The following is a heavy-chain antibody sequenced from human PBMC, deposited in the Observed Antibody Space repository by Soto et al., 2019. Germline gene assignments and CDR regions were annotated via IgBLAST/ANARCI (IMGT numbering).Heavy chain of an antibody. J-gene: IGHJ6*03. V-gene: IGHV5-51*01. CDR2: IYPGDSDT. CDR3: ARHQGIWFGELFRDNYYYYYMDV. Sequence: GESLKISCKGSGYSFTSYWIGWVRQMPGKGLEWMGIIYPGDSDTRYSPSFQGQVTISVDKSISTAYLQWSSLKASDTAMYYCARHQGIWFGELFRDNYYYYYMDVWGKGTTVTVSS. CDR1: GYSFTSYW. D-gene: IGHD3-10*01.